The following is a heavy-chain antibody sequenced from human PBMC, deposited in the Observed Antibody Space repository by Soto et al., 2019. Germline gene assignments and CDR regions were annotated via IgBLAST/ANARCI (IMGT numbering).Heavy chain of an antibody. CDR2: IKSKTAGGTT. J-gene: IGHJ4*02. Sequence: GGSLRLSCAASGFTFSNAWMNWVRQAPGKGLEWVGRIKSKTAGGTTDYGAPVKGRFIMSRDDSKNTLYLQMNSLKSEDTAVYYCTTDGGLAVPGWPYWGQGSLVTVSS. D-gene: IGHD3-16*01. CDR1: GFTFSNAW. V-gene: IGHV3-15*07. CDR3: TTDGGLAVPGWPY.